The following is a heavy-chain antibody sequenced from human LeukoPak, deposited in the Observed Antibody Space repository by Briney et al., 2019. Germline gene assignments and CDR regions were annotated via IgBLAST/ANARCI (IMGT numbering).Heavy chain of an antibody. V-gene: IGHV4-34*01. CDR1: GGSFSGYY. CDR2: INHSGSI. CDR3: ARGPSVAATALDYYYYMDV. Sequence: PSETLSLTCAVYGGSFSGYYWSWIRQPPGKGLEWIGEINHSGSINYNPSLKSRVTISVDTSKNQFSLKLSTVTAADTAVYYCARGPSVAATALDYYYYMDVWGKGTTVTVSS. D-gene: IGHD2-15*01. J-gene: IGHJ6*03.